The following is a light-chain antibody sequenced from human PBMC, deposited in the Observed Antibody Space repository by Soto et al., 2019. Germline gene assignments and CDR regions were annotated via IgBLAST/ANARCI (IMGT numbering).Light chain of an antibody. CDR3: RQVYTFPRT. V-gene: IGKV1-12*01. CDR2: KAS. Sequence: DIQMTQSPSSVSASVGDSLTITCRASQNVGDRLAWYQQKLGKAPQLLIQKASILQPGIPSRFSGSGSATYFTLTISSLQPEDVATYYCRQVYTFPRTFGQGTKV. J-gene: IGKJ1*01. CDR1: QNVGDR.